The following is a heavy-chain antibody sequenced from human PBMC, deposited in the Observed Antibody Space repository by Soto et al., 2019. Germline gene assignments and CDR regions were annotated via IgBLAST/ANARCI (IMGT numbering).Heavy chain of an antibody. V-gene: IGHV3-30-3*01. CDR2: ISYDGSNK. D-gene: IGHD3-3*01. J-gene: IGHJ4*02. CDR1: GFTFSSYA. Sequence: HPGGSLRLSCAASGFTFSSYAMHWVRQAPGKGLEWVAVISYDGSNKYYADSVKGRFTISRDNSKNTLYLQLNSLRAEDTAVYYCARDKRDLRFLEWSYYFDCWGQGTLVTVSS. CDR3: ARDKRDLRFLEWSYYFDC.